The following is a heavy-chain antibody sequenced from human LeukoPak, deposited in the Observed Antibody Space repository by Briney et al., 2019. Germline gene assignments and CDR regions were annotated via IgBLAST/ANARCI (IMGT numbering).Heavy chain of an antibody. D-gene: IGHD3-10*01. Sequence: SETLSLTCTVSGGSISSGSYYWSWIRQPPGKGLEWIGSIYYSGSTHYNPSLKSRVTISVDTSKNQFSLKLSSVTAADTAVYYCARDGEWGQGTLVTVSS. CDR3: ARDGE. CDR2: IYYSGST. V-gene: IGHV4-39*07. J-gene: IGHJ4*02. CDR1: GGSISSGSYY.